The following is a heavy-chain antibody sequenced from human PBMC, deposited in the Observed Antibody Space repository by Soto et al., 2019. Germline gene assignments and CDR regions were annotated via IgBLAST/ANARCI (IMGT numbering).Heavy chain of an antibody. CDR3: AKVVRPGYCSSTSCYVDYYYYYGMDV. CDR1: GFTFSSYA. Sequence: AGGSLRLSCAASGFTFSSYAMSWFRQAPGKGLEWVSAISGSGGSTYYADSVKGRFTISRDNSKNTLYLQMNSLRAEDTAVYYCAKVVRPGYCSSTSCYVDYYYYYGMDVWGQGTTVTVSS. CDR2: ISGSGGST. D-gene: IGHD2-2*03. V-gene: IGHV3-23*01. J-gene: IGHJ6*02.